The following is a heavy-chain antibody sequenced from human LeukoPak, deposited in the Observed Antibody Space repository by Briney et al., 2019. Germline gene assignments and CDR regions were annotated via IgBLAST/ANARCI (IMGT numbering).Heavy chain of an antibody. D-gene: IGHD3-10*01. J-gene: IGHJ4*02. Sequence: GGSLRLSCAASGFTFSSYAMHWVRQAPGKGLEWVAVISYDGSNKYYADSVKGRFTISRDNSKNTLYLQMNSLRAEDTAVYYCAREPYGSGSVDYWGQGTLVTVSS. V-gene: IGHV3-30-3*01. CDR3: AREPYGSGSVDY. CDR2: ISYDGSNK. CDR1: GFTFSSYA.